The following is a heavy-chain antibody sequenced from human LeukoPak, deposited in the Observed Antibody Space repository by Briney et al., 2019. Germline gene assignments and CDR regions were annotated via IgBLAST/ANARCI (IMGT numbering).Heavy chain of an antibody. J-gene: IGHJ4*02. CDR3: ATMPPSGAHNSLDH. Sequence: GRSLRLSCAASGFTFNKYNMNWVRQAPGKGLEWVSSISSSSSYIYYADSVKGRFTISRDNAKNSLYLQMNSLGAEDTAVYYCATMPPSGAHNSLDHWGQGTLVTVSS. V-gene: IGHV3-21*01. CDR1: GFTFNKYN. CDR2: ISSSSSYI. D-gene: IGHD2-2*01.